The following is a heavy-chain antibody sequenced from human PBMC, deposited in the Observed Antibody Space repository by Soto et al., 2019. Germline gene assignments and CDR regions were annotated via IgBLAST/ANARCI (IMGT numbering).Heavy chain of an antibody. D-gene: IGHD4-17*01. CDR2: IFWDDDR. Sequence: QITLKESGPTLVKPTQTLTLTCTFSGFSLRTSGVGVGWIRQPPGKALEWLGFIFWDDDRRYRPSLKRRLTITKDNSKNQVDLTLTNMDPVDTATHSCAHSYHPDYRCDPWGQGTMVTGSS. V-gene: IGHV2-5*02. CDR1: GFSLRTSGVG. J-gene: IGHJ5*02. CDR3: AHSYHPDYRCDP.